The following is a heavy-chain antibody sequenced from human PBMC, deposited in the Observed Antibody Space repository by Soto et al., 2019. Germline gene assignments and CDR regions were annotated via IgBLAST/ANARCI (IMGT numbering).Heavy chain of an antibody. CDR3: ARDRLRFLNWFDP. V-gene: IGHV1-2*02. J-gene: IGHJ5*02. Sequence: ASVKVSWKASGYTFTGYYMHWVRQAPGQGLEWMGWINPNSGGTNYAQKFQGRVTMTRDTSISTAYMELSRLRSDDTAVYYCARDRLRFLNWFDPWGQGTLVTVSS. D-gene: IGHD3-3*01. CDR2: INPNSGGT. CDR1: GYTFTGYY.